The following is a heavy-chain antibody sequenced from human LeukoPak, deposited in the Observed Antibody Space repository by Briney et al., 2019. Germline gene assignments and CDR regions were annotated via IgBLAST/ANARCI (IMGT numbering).Heavy chain of an antibody. CDR3: AKAKGSGLKYYFDY. D-gene: IGHD6-19*01. CDR2: IIPSGGTT. J-gene: IGHJ4*02. V-gene: IGHV3-23*01. CDR1: GFTFSRYS. Sequence: PGGALRLSCAASGFTFSRYSMSWVRPAPGEGLELVSAIIPSGGTTYYAESVKGRFTISRDNSRNTLYLQMNSLRAEDTAVYYCAKAKGSGLKYYFDYWGQGTLVTVSS.